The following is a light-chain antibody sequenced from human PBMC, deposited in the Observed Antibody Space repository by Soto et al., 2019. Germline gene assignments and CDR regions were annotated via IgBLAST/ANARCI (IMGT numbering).Light chain of an antibody. Sequence: THHLSTLSTSAPESPSLSLTTSQSVSSYLAWYQQKPGQAPRLLIYDASNRATGIQARFSGSGSGTDFTLTINSLEPEDFAVYYFQQRSKWISIKFCQGTRPEIK. V-gene: IGKV3-11*01. CDR1: QSVSSY. CDR2: DAS. J-gene: IGKJ5*01. CDR3: QQRSKWISIK.